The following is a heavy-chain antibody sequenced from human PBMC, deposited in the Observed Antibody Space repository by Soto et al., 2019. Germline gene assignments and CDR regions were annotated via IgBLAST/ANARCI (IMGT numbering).Heavy chain of an antibody. CDR3: AKDDYSSSSGMDY. CDR2: INWNSGSI. D-gene: IGHD6-6*01. J-gene: IGHJ4*02. Sequence: EVQLVESGGGLVQPGRSLRLSCAASGFTFDDYAMHWVRQAPGKGLEWVSSINWNSGSIGYADSVKGRFTISRDNAKNSLCLQMNSLRAEDTALYYCAKDDYSSSSGMDYWGQGTLVTVSS. V-gene: IGHV3-9*01. CDR1: GFTFDDYA.